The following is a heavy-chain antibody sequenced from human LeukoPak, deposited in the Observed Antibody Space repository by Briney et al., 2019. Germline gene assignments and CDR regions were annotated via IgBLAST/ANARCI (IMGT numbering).Heavy chain of an antibody. V-gene: IGHV1-8*01. CDR1: GYTFTSYD. CDR2: MNPNSGNT. J-gene: IGHJ6*03. Sequence: ASVKVSCKASGYTFTSYDINWVRQATGQGLEWMGWMNPNSGNTGLAQKFQGRVTMTRNTSISTAYMELSGLRSEDTAVYYCARMTTVTKAYNYYYMDVWGRGTTVTVSS. D-gene: IGHD4-11*01. CDR3: ARMTTVTKAYNYYYMDV.